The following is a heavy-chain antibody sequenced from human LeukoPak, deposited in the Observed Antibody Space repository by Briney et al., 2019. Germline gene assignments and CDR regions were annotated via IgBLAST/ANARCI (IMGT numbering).Heavy chain of an antibody. Sequence: GSLRLSCAASGFTFSDYYMGWIRQAPGKGLEWVAFIRYDGSNKYYADSVKGRFTISRDNSKNTLYLQMNSLRAEDTAVYYCASSGWSLDVWGQGTTVTVSS. CDR3: ASSGWSLDV. V-gene: IGHV3-30*02. D-gene: IGHD6-19*01. J-gene: IGHJ6*02. CDR2: IRYDGSNK. CDR1: GFTFSDYY.